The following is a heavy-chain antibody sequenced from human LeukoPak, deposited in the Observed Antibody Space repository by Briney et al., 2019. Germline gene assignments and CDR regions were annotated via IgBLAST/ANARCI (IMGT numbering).Heavy chain of an antibody. J-gene: IGHJ5*02. Sequence: SVKVSCKASGGTFSSYAISWVRQAPGQGLEWMGGIIPIFGTANYAQKFQGRVTITADESTSTAYMELSSLRSEDTAVYYCARLYCSSTSCHIGAPGGFDPWAREPWSPSPQ. CDR1: GGTFSSYA. CDR3: ARLYCSSTSCHIGAPGGFDP. D-gene: IGHD2-2*02. V-gene: IGHV1-69*01. CDR2: IIPIFGTA.